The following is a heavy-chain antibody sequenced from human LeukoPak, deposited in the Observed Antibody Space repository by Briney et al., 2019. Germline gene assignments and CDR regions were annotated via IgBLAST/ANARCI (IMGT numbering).Heavy chain of an antibody. CDR1: GFTFSSYW. D-gene: IGHD3-22*01. CDR3: ARDLYYYDSSGYYYYYYYYYMDV. Sequence: PGGSLRLSCAASGFTFSSYWMSWVRQAPGKGLEWVANIKQDGSEKYYVDSVKGRFTISRDDAKNSLYLQMNSLRAEDTAVYYCARDLYYYDSSGYYYYYYYYYMDVWGKGTTVTVSS. J-gene: IGHJ6*03. CDR2: IKQDGSEK. V-gene: IGHV3-7*01.